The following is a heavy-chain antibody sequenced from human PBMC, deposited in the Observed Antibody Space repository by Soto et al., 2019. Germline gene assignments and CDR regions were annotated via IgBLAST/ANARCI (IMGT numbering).Heavy chain of an antibody. J-gene: IGHJ4*02. CDR3: AHKGGGDRILDY. CDR1: GFSLSASGVG. CDR2: IYWDDAK. D-gene: IGHD3-16*01. Sequence: QITLKESGPTLVKPTQTLTLTCTFSGFSLSASGVGVGWIRQPPGKALEWLAIIYWDDAKHYSPSLKSSLIITKDTSKNQVVLTMTNMDPVDTATYYCAHKGGGDRILDYWGQGTLVTVSS. V-gene: IGHV2-5*02.